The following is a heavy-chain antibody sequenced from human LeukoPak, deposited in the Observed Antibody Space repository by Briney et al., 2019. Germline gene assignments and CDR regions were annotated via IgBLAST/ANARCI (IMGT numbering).Heavy chain of an antibody. CDR1: GFTFSSYS. CDR2: ISSSSSYI. D-gene: IGHD6-13*01. CDR3: ARGLTYVAAAGTTNNWFDP. Sequence: GGSLRLSYAASGFTFSSYSMNWVRQAPGKGLEWVSSISSSSSYIYYADSVKGRFTISRDNAKNSLYLQMNSLRAEDTAVYYCARGLTYVAAAGTTNNWFDPWGQGTLVTVSS. J-gene: IGHJ5*02. V-gene: IGHV3-21*01.